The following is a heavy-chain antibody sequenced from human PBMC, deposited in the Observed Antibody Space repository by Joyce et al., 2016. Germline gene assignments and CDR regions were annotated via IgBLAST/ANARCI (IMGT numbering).Heavy chain of an antibody. J-gene: IGHJ5*02. Sequence: EVQLVESGGGLVQPGGSLRLSCAASGFSFSGYWIHWVRQAPGKGVVWGSRINTDGGSTRFADSVKGRFTISRDNAKNTLYLQMNSLRAEDTAVYYCVRGISARPGGPNWFDPWGQGTLVTVSS. D-gene: IGHD6-6*01. CDR3: VRGISARPGGPNWFDP. CDR2: INTDGGST. CDR1: GFSFSGYW. V-gene: IGHV3-74*01.